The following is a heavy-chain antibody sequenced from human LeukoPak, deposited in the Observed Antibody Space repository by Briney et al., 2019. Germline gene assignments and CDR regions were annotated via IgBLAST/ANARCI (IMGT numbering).Heavy chain of an antibody. V-gene: IGHV3-23*01. J-gene: IGHJ4*02. CDR3: ARDLFWSGYSRKSFDY. D-gene: IGHD3-3*01. Sequence: GGSLRLSCAASGFTFSSYAMSWVRQAPGKGLEWVSAISSSGGFTNYADSVKGRFTISRDNFKNTLYLQMNSLRAEDTAVYYCARDLFWSGYSRKSFDYWGQGTLVTVSS. CDR2: ISSSGGFT. CDR1: GFTFSSYA.